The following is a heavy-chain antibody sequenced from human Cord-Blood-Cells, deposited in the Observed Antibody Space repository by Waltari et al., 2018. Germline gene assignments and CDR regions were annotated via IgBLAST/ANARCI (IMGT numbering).Heavy chain of an antibody. Sequence: QLQLQESGPGLVKPSETLSLTCTVSGGSISSSSYYWGWIRQPPGKGLEWIGSIYYSGSTYYNPSLKSRVTISVDTSKNQFSLKLSSVTAAVTAVYYCAVATMVRDAFDIWGQGTMVTVSS. CDR3: AVATMVRDAFDI. CDR2: IYYSGST. D-gene: IGHD5-12*01. V-gene: IGHV4-39*01. J-gene: IGHJ3*02. CDR1: GGSISSSSYY.